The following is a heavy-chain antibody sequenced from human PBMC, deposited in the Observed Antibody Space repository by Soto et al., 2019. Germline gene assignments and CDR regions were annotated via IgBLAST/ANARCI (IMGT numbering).Heavy chain of an antibody. CDR1: GGSISSYY. Sequence: SETLSLTCTVSGGSISSYYWSWIRQPPGKGLEWIGYIYYSGSTNYNPSLKSRVTIPLDTAKNQCSLMLSSVTAADTAVYYCASSKYYDYVWGSYRPTTTYYFDYWGQGTLVTVSS. D-gene: IGHD3-16*02. CDR2: IYYSGST. CDR3: ASSKYYDYVWGSYRPTTTYYFDY. V-gene: IGHV4-59*08. J-gene: IGHJ4*02.